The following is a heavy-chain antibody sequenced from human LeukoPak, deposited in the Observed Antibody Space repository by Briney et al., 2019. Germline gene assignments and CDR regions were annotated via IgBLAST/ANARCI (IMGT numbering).Heavy chain of an antibody. J-gene: IGHJ4*02. CDR3: ARVAHNYDILTGYYPYLDYFDY. CDR2: IIPIFGTA. CDR1: GGTFSSYA. Sequence: ASVKVSCKASGGTFSSYAISWVRQAPGQGLEWMGGIIPIFGTANYAQKFQGRVTITADKSTSTAYMELRRLRSDDTAVYYCARVAHNYDILTGYYPYLDYFDYWGQGTLVTVSS. V-gene: IGHV1-69*06. D-gene: IGHD3-9*01.